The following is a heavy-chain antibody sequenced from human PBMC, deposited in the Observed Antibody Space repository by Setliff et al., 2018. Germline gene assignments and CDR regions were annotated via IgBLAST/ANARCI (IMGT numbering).Heavy chain of an antibody. CDR2: IIPIFGSA. J-gene: IGHJ6*02. V-gene: IGHV1-69*05. D-gene: IGHD1-26*01. Sequence: GASVKVSCKASGGTFSSYAISWVRQAPGQGLEWMGGIIPIFGSANYAQKFQGRVTITTDESTSTAYMELSSLRSEDTAVYYCAGGSYSDYYGMDVWGQGTTVTVSS. CDR3: AGGSYSDYYGMDV. CDR1: GGTFSSYA.